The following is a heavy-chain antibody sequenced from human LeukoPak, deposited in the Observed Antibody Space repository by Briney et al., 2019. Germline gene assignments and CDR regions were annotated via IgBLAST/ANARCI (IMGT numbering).Heavy chain of an antibody. CDR2: INPNSGGT. V-gene: IGHV1-2*02. Sequence: ASVKVSCKASGYTFTGYYMHWVRQAPGQGLEWMGWINPNSGGTNYAQKFQGRVTMTRDTSISTAYMELSRLRSDDTAVYYCARFVPYYYDSSGYCPFDYWGQGTLVTVSS. CDR3: ARFVPYYYDSSGYCPFDY. D-gene: IGHD3-22*01. CDR1: GYTFTGYY. J-gene: IGHJ4*02.